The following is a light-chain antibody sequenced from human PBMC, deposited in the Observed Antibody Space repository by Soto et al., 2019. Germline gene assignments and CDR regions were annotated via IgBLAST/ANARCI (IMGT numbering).Light chain of an antibody. J-gene: IGKJ4*01. CDR2: AAS. Sequence: DIQMTQSPSAMSASVGDRVTITCRASQVISNYLAWFQQKPWKVPKRLIYAASSLQSGVPSRFSGSGSGTEFTLTLSSLQPEDFATYYCLQHNSYPLTFGGGTKVEIK. V-gene: IGKV1-17*03. CDR3: LQHNSYPLT. CDR1: QVISNY.